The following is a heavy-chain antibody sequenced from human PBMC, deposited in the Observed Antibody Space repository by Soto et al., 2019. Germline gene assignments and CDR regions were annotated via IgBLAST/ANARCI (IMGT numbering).Heavy chain of an antibody. J-gene: IGHJ6*02. CDR2: ISDDGSNK. CDR1: GFTFSSYG. D-gene: IGHD6-19*01. V-gene: IGHV3-30*18. Sequence: QVHLVESGGGVVQPGRSLRLSCAASGFTFSSYGMHWVRQAPGMGLEWVAVISDDGSNKYYADSVKGRFTMSRDNFKNTLIRQMNGLRPEDTAVYYCAKEGRREGLGSYYYYFGMDVWGQGTTVTVSS. CDR3: AKEGRREGLGSYYYYFGMDV.